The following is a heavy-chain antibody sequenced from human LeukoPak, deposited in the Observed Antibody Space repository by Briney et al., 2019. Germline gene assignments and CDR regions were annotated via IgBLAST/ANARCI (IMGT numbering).Heavy chain of an antibody. CDR1: GLTFSSYA. CDR2: VSGSGDSP. V-gene: IGHV3-23*01. J-gene: IGHJ4*02. CDR3: ARDRLSTGWPFDY. Sequence: PGGSLRLSCVASGLTFSSYAMTWVRQAPGKRLERGSIVSGSGDSPYYADSMKGRFTISRDNSKNTLFLQINSLRVDDTAVYYCARDRLSTGWPFDYWGQGTLVTVAS. D-gene: IGHD6-19*01.